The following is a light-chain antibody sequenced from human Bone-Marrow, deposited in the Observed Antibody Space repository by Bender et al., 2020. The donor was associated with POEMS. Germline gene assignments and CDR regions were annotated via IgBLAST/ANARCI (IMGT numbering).Light chain of an antibody. CDR2: EVT. CDR3: QVWDSGSDHWV. V-gene: IGLV2-18*01. CDR1: SSDVGLYTR. J-gene: IGLJ3*02. Sequence: GQAVTISCAGTSSDVGLYTRVSWYRQPPGTAPKLLIYEVTHRPSGVPDRFSGSNSGNTATLTISGVEAGDEADYFCQVWDSGSDHWVFGGGTKLTVL.